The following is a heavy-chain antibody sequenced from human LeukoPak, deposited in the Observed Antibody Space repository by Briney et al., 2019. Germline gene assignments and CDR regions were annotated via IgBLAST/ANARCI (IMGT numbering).Heavy chain of an antibody. J-gene: IGHJ4*02. CDR3: ARDPSLIVGATISFFDY. Sequence: GASVKVSCKASGYTFTSYGISWVRQAPGQGLEWMGWINTYNGNTNYAQKLQGRVTMTTDTSTSTADMDLRSLRSDDTAVYYCARDPSLIVGATISFFDYWGQGTLVTVSS. CDR1: GYTFTSYG. D-gene: IGHD1-26*01. V-gene: IGHV1-18*01. CDR2: INTYNGNT.